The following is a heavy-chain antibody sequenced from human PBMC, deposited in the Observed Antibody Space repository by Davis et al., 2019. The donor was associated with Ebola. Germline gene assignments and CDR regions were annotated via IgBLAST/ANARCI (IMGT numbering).Heavy chain of an antibody. CDR1: GGSISSGGYS. Sequence: MPSETLSLTCAVSGGSISSGGYSWNWIRQPPGKGLEWIGYSYSSGSTYYNPSLKSRVTISLDTSKNHFSLRLSSVTAADTAVYYCARQTRSNWYPIDYWGQGTLVTVSS. D-gene: IGHD6-13*01. CDR2: SYSSGST. V-gene: IGHV4-30-4*07. CDR3: ARQTRSNWYPIDY. J-gene: IGHJ4*02.